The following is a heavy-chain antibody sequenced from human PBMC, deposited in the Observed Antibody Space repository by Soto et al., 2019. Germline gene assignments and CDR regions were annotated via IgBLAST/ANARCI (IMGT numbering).Heavy chain of an antibody. CDR1: GYTFTGYY. J-gene: IGHJ3*02. CDR3: ARGGWLPTHDAFDI. CDR2: INPNSGGT. D-gene: IGHD3-22*01. Sequence: APVKVSCKASGYTFTGYYMHWVRQAPGQVLEWMGWINPNSGGTNYAQKFQGWVTMTRDTSISTAYMELSGLRSDDTAVYYCARGGWLPTHDAFDIWGQGTMVTVSS. V-gene: IGHV1-2*04.